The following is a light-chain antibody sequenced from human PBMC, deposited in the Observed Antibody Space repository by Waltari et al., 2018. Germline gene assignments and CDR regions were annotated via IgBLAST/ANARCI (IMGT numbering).Light chain of an antibody. CDR3: QQYNGYIYT. CDR2: EAS. V-gene: IGKV1-5*03. Sequence: IQMTQSPSTLSPSVGDRVTIACRASQNINSHLAWYQQKPGKAPKLLIYEASSLETGVPSRFSGRGSGTECTLTIRSLQPDDFATDYCQQYNGYIYTFGQGTRLEI. CDR1: QNINSH. J-gene: IGKJ2*01.